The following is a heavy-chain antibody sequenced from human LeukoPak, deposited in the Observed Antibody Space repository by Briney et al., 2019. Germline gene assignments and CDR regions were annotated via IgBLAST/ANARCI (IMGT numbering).Heavy chain of an antibody. CDR1: GFTFSSYS. J-gene: IGHJ4*02. V-gene: IGHV3-15*07. D-gene: IGHD2-21*01. CDR3: ITPLPYSAQ. Sequence: KTGGSLRLPCAASGFTFSSYSMNWVRQAPGKGLEWVGRIKPKTDGETTEYAAPVKDRFSISRDDSKSMMYLQMNSLKTEDTAVYYCITPLPYSAQGGQGTLVTVSS. CDR2: IKPKTDGETT.